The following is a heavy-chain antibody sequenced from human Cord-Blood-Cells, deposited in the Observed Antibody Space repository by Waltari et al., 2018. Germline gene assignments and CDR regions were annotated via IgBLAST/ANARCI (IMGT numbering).Heavy chain of an antibody. V-gene: IGHV3-53*01. Sequence: EVQLVESGGGLIQPGGSLRLSCAASGFTVRSNYMSWVRQAPGKGLEWVSVIYSGGSTYYADSVKGRFTISRDNSKNTLYLQMNSLRAEDTAVYYCARSPINDAFDIWGQGTMVTVSS. CDR2: IYSGGST. CDR3: ARSPINDAFDI. D-gene: IGHD2-21*01. J-gene: IGHJ3*02. CDR1: GFTVRSNY.